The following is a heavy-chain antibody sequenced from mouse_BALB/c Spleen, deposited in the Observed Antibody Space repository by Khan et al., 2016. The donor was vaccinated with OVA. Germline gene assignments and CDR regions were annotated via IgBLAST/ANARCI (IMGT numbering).Heavy chain of an antibody. CDR2: ISYSGGT. V-gene: IGHV3-2*02. D-gene: IGHD1-1*01. J-gene: IGHJ2*01. Sequence: EVQLQESGPGLVQPSQSLSLTCTVTGYSITSGYAWNWLRQFPGNKLEWMGYISYSGGTSYNPSLKSRISITRDTSKNQFFLQLNSVTTEDKATYYCARGNYYGYYFDYWGQGTPLTVSS. CDR3: ARGNYYGYYFDY. CDR1: GYSITSGYA.